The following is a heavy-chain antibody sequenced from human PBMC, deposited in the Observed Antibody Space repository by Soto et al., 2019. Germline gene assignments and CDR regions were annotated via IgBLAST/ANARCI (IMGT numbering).Heavy chain of an antibody. CDR2: IYYSGST. CDR3: AKDSSRYNWNDDGNNWFDP. V-gene: IGHV4-31*03. CDR1: GGSISSGGYY. J-gene: IGHJ5*02. D-gene: IGHD1-1*01. Sequence: SETLSLTCTVSGGSISSGGYYWSWIRQHPGKGLEWIGYIYYSGSTYYNPSLKSRVTISVDTSKNQFSLKLSSVTAADTAVYYCAKDSSRYNWNDDGNNWFDPWGQGTLVTVSP.